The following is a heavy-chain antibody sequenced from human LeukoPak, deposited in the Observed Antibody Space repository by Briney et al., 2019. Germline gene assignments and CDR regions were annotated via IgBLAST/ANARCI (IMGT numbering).Heavy chain of an antibody. CDR3: ASDSSGYY. Sequence: PGGSLRLSCAASGFTFSSYSMNWVRQAPGKGLEWVSYISSSNSTTYYADSVKGRFTISRDNAKNSLYLQMNSLRAEDTAVYYCASDSSGYYWGQGTLVTVSS. J-gene: IGHJ4*02. V-gene: IGHV3-48*04. D-gene: IGHD3-22*01. CDR1: GFTFSSYS. CDR2: ISSSNSTT.